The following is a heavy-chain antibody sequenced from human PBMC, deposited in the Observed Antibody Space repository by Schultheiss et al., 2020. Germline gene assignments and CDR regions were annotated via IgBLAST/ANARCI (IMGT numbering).Heavy chain of an antibody. D-gene: IGHD3-16*02. CDR1: GFTFSSYA. CDR2: ISGSAVGT. CDR3: AKPPTGSYRDYYYYDMDV. V-gene: IGHV3-23*01. J-gene: IGHJ6*02. Sequence: WGSLRLSCAASGFTFSSYAMSWVRQAPGKGLEWVSVISGSAVGTYYADSVKGRFIISRDNSKNTLYLQMNSLRAEDTAVYYCAKPPTGSYRDYYYYDMDVWGQGTTVTVSS.